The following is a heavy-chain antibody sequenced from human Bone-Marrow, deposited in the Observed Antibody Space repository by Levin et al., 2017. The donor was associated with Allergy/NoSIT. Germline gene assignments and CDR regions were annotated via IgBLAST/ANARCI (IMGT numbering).Heavy chain of an antibody. CDR2: IGGDNYTK. J-gene: IGHJ4*02. CDR1: GFTFSNAW. V-gene: IGHV3-48*01. D-gene: IGHD6-13*01. CDR3: AREGSWSSTWLGNYYFDY. Sequence: GGSLRLSCAASGFTFSNAWINWVRQAPGKGLEWVSYIGGDNYTKYYADSVKGRFTISRDNVKKSLYLQMNSLRGEDTGVYYCAREGSWSSTWLGNYYFDYWGQGTLVTVSS.